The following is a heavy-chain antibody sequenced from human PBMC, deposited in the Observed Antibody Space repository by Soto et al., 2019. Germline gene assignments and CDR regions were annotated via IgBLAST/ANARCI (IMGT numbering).Heavy chain of an antibody. CDR1: GFTFSTFSSYA. CDR3: AKAQSGASSTPSDD. D-gene: IGHD2-2*01. Sequence: EVQLLASGGGLVQPGRSLRLSCAASGFTFSTFSSYAMNWVRQAPGKGLEWVSTISGSDASTYYADSVKGRFTISRDNSKNTLYLQMTSLRAEDTALYYCAKAQSGASSTPSDDWGQGILVTVSS. J-gene: IGHJ4*02. V-gene: IGHV3-23*01. CDR2: ISGSDAST.